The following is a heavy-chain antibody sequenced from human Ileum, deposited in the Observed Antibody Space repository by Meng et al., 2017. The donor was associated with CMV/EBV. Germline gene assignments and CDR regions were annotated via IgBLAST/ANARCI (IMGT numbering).Heavy chain of an antibody. CDR1: GFTFSSYA. V-gene: IGHV3-23*03. CDR2: IYSGGSST. J-gene: IGHJ6*02. D-gene: IGHD2-2*02. CDR3: AKAGYCSSTSCYTPMPYYYYGMDV. Sequence: GESLKISCAASGFTFSSYAMSWVRQAPGKGLEWVSVIYSGGSSTYYADSVKGRFTISRDNSKNTLDLQMNSLRAEDTAVYYCAKAGYCSSTSCYTPMPYYYYGMDVWGQGTTVTVSS.